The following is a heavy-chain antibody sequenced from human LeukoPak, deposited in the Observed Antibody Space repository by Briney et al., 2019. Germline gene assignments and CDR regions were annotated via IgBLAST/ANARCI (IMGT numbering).Heavy chain of an antibody. CDR2: IWYDGSNK. V-gene: IGHV3-33*06. J-gene: IGHJ4*02. D-gene: IGHD3-3*01. CDR1: GFTFSSYG. Sequence: GGSLRLSCAASGFTFSSYGMHWVRQAPGKGLEWVAVIWYDGSNKYYADSVKGRFTISRDNSKNTLYLQMNSLRAEDTAVYYCAKAYDFWSGYPFDYWGQGTLVTVSS. CDR3: AKAYDFWSGYPFDY.